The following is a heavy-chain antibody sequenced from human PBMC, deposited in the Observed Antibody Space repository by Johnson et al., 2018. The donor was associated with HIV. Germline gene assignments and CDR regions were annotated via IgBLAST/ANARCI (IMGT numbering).Heavy chain of an antibody. CDR2: INWNVGST. CDR1: GFTFSNAW. CDR3: ARPDSSSARAHDAFDI. V-gene: IGHV3-20*04. D-gene: IGHD6-6*01. Sequence: VQLVESGGGLVKPGGSLRLSCAASGFTFSNAWMSWVRQAPGKGLEWVSGINWNVGSTGYADSVKGRFTISRDNAKNSLYLQMNSLRAEDTAVYYCARPDSSSARAHDAFDIWGQGTMVTVSS. J-gene: IGHJ3*02.